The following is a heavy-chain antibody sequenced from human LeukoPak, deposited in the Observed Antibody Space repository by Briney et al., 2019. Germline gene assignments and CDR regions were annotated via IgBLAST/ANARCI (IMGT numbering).Heavy chain of an antibody. D-gene: IGHD3-3*01. CDR3: ARDPTIFGVVIVPGY. CDR2: IKQDGSEK. Sequence: PGGSLRLSCAASGFTFSNYWMSWVRQAPGKGREWVANIKQDGSEKYYVDSVKGRFTISRDNANNSLYLQMNSLRAEDTAVYYCARDPTIFGVVIVPGYWGQGTLVTVSS. J-gene: IGHJ4*02. CDR1: GFTFSNYW. V-gene: IGHV3-7*01.